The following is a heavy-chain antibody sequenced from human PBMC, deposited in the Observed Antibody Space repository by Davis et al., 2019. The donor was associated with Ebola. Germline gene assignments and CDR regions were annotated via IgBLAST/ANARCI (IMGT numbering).Heavy chain of an antibody. V-gene: IGHV3-48*04. CDR3: AREQVGGNFFDY. Sequence: GESLKISCAASGFTFSSYSMNWVRQAPGKGLEWVSYISSSGSTIYYADSVKGRFTISRDNAKNSLYLQMNSLRAEDTAVYYCAREQVGGNFFDYWGQGTLVTVSS. CDR1: GFTFSSYS. CDR2: ISSSGSTI. D-gene: IGHD1-26*01. J-gene: IGHJ4*02.